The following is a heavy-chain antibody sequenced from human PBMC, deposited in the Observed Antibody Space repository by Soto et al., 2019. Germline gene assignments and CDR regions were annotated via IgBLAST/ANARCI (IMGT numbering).Heavy chain of an antibody. V-gene: IGHV3-23*01. CDR3: AKERWEGDGMDV. D-gene: IGHD1-26*01. CDR1: GFTFYNYA. J-gene: IGHJ6*02. Sequence: EVQLLESGGGLVQPGGSLRLSCAASGFTFYNYAISWVRQAPGKGLEWVSTISSSGGSTYYADSVKGRFTISRDNTKNTLYLQMNSLGADDTAVYYCAKERWEGDGMDVWGQGTTVTVSS. CDR2: ISSSGGST.